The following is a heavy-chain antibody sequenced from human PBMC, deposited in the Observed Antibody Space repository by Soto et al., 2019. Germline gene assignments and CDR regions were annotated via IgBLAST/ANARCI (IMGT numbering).Heavy chain of an antibody. J-gene: IGHJ3*02. CDR3: AKGYSRGWGPFDI. D-gene: IGHD6-19*01. CDR1: GFTFSSYA. CDR2: ISGSGGST. Sequence: EVQLLESGGGLVQPGGSLRLSCAASGFTFSSYAMSWVRQAPGKGLEWVSAISGSGGSTYYADSVKGRFTIARDNSKNTLYLKMNSLGAEDTAVYYCAKGYSRGWGPFDIWGQGTMVTVSS. V-gene: IGHV3-23*01.